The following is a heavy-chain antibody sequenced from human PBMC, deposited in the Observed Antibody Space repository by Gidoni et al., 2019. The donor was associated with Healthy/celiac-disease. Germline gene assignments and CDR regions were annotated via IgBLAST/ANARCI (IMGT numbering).Heavy chain of an antibody. CDR2: IYHSGSP. J-gene: IGHJ5*02. Sequence: QLQLQESGSGLVKPSQTLSPTCAVSVGSISSDGYSWCWIRQPPGKGLEWIGYIYHSGSPYYNPSLKSRVTISVDRSKNQFSLKLSSVTAADTAVYYCARVGYNSWFDPWGQGTLVTVSS. CDR3: ARVGYNSWFDP. D-gene: IGHD6-13*01. V-gene: IGHV4-30-2*01. CDR1: VGSISSDGYS.